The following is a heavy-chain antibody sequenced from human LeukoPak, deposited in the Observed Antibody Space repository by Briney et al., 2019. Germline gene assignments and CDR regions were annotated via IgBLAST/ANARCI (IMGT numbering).Heavy chain of an antibody. Sequence: SETLSLTCTVSGGSISSYYWSWIRQPPGKGLEWLGDIYYSGSTNYNPSLKSRVTISVDTSKNQFSLRLSSVTAADTAVYYCARGRIAVAGTKNYFDYWGQGTLVTVSS. J-gene: IGHJ4*02. V-gene: IGHV4-59*01. D-gene: IGHD6-19*01. CDR3: ARGRIAVAGTKNYFDY. CDR2: IYYSGST. CDR1: GGSISSYY.